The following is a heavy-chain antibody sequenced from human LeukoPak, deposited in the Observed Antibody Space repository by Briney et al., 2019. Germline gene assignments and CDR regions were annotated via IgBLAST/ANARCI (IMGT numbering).Heavy chain of an antibody. D-gene: IGHD2-15*01. Sequence: ASVKVSCKASGYTFTGYYMHWVRQAPGQGLEWMGWINPNSGGTNYAQKFQGRVTMTRDTSISTAYVELRRLRCDDTAVYYCARDYCSVGSCYLGAFDVWGQGTMVTVSS. CDR3: ARDYCSVGSCYLGAFDV. CDR1: GYTFTGYY. J-gene: IGHJ3*01. CDR2: INPNSGGT. V-gene: IGHV1-2*02.